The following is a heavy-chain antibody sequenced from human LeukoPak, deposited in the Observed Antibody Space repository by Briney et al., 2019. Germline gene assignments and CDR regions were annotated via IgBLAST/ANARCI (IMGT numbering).Heavy chain of an antibody. CDR2: IYSSGST. D-gene: IGHD3-10*01. CDR1: GYSISSGYY. V-gene: IGHV4-38-2*02. J-gene: IGHJ3*02. CDR3: ARSDGYGLVGI. Sequence: SETLSLTCTVSGYSISSGYYWGWVRQPPGKTLEWIGSIYSSGSTYYNPSLKSRVIIIIDTPKNHFSLTLSSVTAADTAVYYCARSDGYGLVGIWGQGTMVTVSS.